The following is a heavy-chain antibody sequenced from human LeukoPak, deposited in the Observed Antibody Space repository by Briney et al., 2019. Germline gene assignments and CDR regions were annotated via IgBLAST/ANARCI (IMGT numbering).Heavy chain of an antibody. CDR2: IYYSGST. CDR3: AREPYGSGNNWFDP. J-gene: IGHJ5*02. CDR1: GGSISSGGYY. V-gene: IGHV4-31*03. D-gene: IGHD3-10*01. Sequence: PSETLSLTCTVSGGSISSGGYYWSWIRQHPGKGLEWIVYIYYSGSTYYNPSLKSRVTISVDTSKNQFSLKLSSVTAADTAVYYCAREPYGSGNNWFDPWGQGILVTVSS.